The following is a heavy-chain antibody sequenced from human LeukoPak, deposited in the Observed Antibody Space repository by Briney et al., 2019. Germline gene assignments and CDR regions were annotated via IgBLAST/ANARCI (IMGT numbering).Heavy chain of an antibody. CDR2: IYYSGST. CDR1: GGSISSYY. V-gene: IGHV4-59*01. CDR3: AREKSRGFYFDY. D-gene: IGHD3-10*01. Sequence: SETLSLTCTVSGGSISSYYWSWIRQPPGKGLEWIGYIYYSGSTNYNPSLKSRLTISVDTSKNQFSLKLTSVTAADTAVYYCAREKSRGFYFDYWGQGTLVTVSS. J-gene: IGHJ4*02.